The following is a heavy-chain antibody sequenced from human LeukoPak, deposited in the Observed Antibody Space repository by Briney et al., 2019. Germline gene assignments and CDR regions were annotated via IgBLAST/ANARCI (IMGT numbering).Heavy chain of an antibody. CDR2: ISASGDTT. J-gene: IGHJ4*02. Sequence: GGSLRLSCAASGFTFSNSAMTWVRQSPGKGLEWVSDISASGDTTHYADSVKGRFTISRDNSKHTLYLQMNSLRAEDTAVYFCAKDLAARPPRCFDYWGQGTLVTVSS. CDR3: AKDLAARPPRCFDY. CDR1: GFTFSNSA. V-gene: IGHV3-23*01. D-gene: IGHD6-6*01.